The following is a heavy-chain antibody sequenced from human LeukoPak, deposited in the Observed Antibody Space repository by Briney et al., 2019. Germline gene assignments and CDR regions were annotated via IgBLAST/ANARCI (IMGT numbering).Heavy chain of an antibody. CDR2: IYWDDSK. V-gene: IGHV2-5*02. CDR3: ALTSSGWSYFDY. CDR1: GFSLSTSGVG. Sequence: SGPTLVKPTQTLTLTCTFSGFSLSTSGVGVGWIRQPPGKALEWLALIYWDDSKRYSPSLKSWLTITKDTSKNQVVLTMTNVDPVDTATYYCALTSSGWSYFDYWGQGTLVTVSS. J-gene: IGHJ4*02. D-gene: IGHD6-19*01.